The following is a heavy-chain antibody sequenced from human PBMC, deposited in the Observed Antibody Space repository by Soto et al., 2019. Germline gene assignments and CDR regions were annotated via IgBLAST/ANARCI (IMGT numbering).Heavy chain of an antibody. D-gene: IGHD6-6*01. CDR1: GGSFSGFY. J-gene: IGHJ4*02. CDR2: INHSGST. CDR3: ARGRVRYSTSSLDY. V-gene: IGHV4-34*01. Sequence: QVQLQQWGAGLLKPSETLSLTCAVYGGSFSGFYWSWIRQPPGKGLEWIGEINHSGSTNYNPSLKSPVTISVDTSKNQFSLKLTSVTAADTAVYYCARGRVRYSTSSLDYWGQGTLVTVSS.